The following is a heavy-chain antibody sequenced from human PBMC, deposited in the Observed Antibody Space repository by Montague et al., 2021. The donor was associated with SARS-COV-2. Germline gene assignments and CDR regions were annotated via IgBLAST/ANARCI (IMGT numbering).Heavy chain of an antibody. J-gene: IGHJ3*01. CDR1: GGSITRNYY. D-gene: IGHD3-10*01. Sequence: SETLSLTCTVSGGSITRNYYWGWIRQPSGKGLEWVGNIYYSGTTXXNPSLESRVTISVDASKNQFSLNLTSVTAADTAVYYCARPLVRGVPKAFDVWGQGALVIVSS. CDR2: IYYSGTT. V-gene: IGHV4-39*01. CDR3: ARPLVRGVPKAFDV.